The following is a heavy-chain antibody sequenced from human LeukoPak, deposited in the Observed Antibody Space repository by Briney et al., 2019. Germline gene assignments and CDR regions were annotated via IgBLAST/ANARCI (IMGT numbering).Heavy chain of an antibody. CDR1: GFTFSSYS. CDR3: AGRAAAGTIDYYYYMDV. V-gene: IGHV3-21*04. J-gene: IGHJ6*03. D-gene: IGHD6-13*01. CDR2: ISSSRSYI. Sequence: GGSLRLSCAASGFTFSSYSMNWVRQAPGKGLEWVSSISSSRSYIYYADSVKGRFTISRDNSKNTLYLQMNSLRAEDTAVYYCAGRAAAGTIDYYYYMDVWGKGTTVTVSS.